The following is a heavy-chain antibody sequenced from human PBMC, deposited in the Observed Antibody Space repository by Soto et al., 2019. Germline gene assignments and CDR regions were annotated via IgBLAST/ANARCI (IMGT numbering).Heavy chain of an antibody. D-gene: IGHD1-26*01. CDR3: ASCKGKWELLRGYFDY. CDR1: GFTFSSYA. Sequence: QVQLVESGGGVVQPGRSLRLSCAASGFTFSSYAMHWVRQAPGKGLEWVAVISYDGSNKYYADSVKGRFTISRDNSKNTLYLQMNCLRAEDTAVYYCASCKGKWELLRGYFDYWGQGTLVTVSS. CDR2: ISYDGSNK. V-gene: IGHV3-30-3*01. J-gene: IGHJ4*02.